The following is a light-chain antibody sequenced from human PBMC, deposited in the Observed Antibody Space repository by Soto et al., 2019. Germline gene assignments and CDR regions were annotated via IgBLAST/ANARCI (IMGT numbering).Light chain of an antibody. V-gene: IGKV1-39*01. CDR3: QQSDSTPLT. CDR1: QSISSY. Sequence: DIQMTQSPSSLSASVGDRVTITCRASQSISSYLNWYQQKPGKAPKLLVYAASSLQSGVPSRVSGSGSGTDFTLTISSLQPDDFAAYYCQQSDSTPLTFGQGTKVEIK. CDR2: AAS. J-gene: IGKJ1*01.